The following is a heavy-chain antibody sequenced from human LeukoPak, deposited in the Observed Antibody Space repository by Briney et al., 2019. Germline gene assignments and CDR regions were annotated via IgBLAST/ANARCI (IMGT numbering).Heavy chain of an antibody. CDR2: IIPIFGTA. Sequence: SVKVSCKASGGTFSSYAISWVRQAPGQGLEWMGGIIPIFGTANYAQKLQGRVTITADESTSTAYMELSSLRSEDTAVYYCARDGFGYGVGGYWGQGTLVTVSS. D-gene: IGHD4-17*01. CDR3: ARDGFGYGVGGY. J-gene: IGHJ4*02. CDR1: GGTFSSYA. V-gene: IGHV1-69*13.